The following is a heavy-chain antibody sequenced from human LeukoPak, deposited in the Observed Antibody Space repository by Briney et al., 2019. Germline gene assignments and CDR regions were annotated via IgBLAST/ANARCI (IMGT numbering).Heavy chain of an antibody. J-gene: IGHJ3*02. CDR1: GFAFSSYW. Sequence: GGSLRLSCAASGFAFSSYWMNWVRQAPGKGLEWVANIKQDGSEKYYVDSVKGRFTISRDNAKNPLYLQMNSLRAEDTAVYYCARSRYIAFDIWGQGTMVTVSS. V-gene: IGHV3-7*01. D-gene: IGHD1-14*01. CDR2: IKQDGSEK. CDR3: ARSRYIAFDI.